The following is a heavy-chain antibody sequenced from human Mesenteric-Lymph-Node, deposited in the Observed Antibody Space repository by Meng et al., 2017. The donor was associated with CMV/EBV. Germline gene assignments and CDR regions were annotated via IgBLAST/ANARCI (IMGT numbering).Heavy chain of an antibody. CDR3: ARDGKGIAAAGTPHWYFDL. CDR2: IIPIFGTA. Sequence: FSSYAISWVRQAPGQGLEWVGGIIPIFGTANYAQKFQGRVTITADESTSTAYMELSSLRSEDTAVYYCARDGKGIAAAGTPHWYFDLWGRGTLVTVSS. V-gene: IGHV1-69*01. CDR1: FSSYA. D-gene: IGHD6-13*01. J-gene: IGHJ2*01.